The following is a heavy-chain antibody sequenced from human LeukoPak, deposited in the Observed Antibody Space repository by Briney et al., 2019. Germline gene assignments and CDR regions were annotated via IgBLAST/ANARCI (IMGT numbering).Heavy chain of an antibody. V-gene: IGHV3-30*18. D-gene: IGHD3-10*01. Sequence: GGSLRLSCAASGFTFSSYGMHWVRQAPGKGLEWVAVISYDGSNKYYADSVKGRFTISRDNSRNTLYLQMNSLRAEDTAVYYCAKPFQREDYYGSGTYSGMDVWGQGTTVTVSS. CDR2: ISYDGSNK. J-gene: IGHJ6*02. CDR3: AKPFQREDYYGSGTYSGMDV. CDR1: GFTFSSYG.